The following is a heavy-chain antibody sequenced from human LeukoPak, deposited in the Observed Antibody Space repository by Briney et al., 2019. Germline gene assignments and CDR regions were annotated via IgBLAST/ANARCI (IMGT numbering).Heavy chain of an antibody. CDR1: GYTFTSYD. J-gene: IGHJ3*02. D-gene: IGHD3-9*01. CDR3: ARYSVLRYFDDDAFDI. Sequence: VASVKVSCKASGYTFTSYDINWVRQATGQGLEWMGWMNPNSGNTGYAQKFQGRVTMTRNTSMSTAYMELSSLRSEDTAVYYCARYSVLRYFDDDAFDIWGQGTMVTVSS. V-gene: IGHV1-8*01. CDR2: MNPNSGNT.